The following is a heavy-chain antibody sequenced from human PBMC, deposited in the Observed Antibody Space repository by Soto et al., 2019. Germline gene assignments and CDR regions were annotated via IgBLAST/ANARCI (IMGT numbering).Heavy chain of an antibody. CDR2: VNHSGST. V-gene: IGHV4-34*01. CDR3: ARLTVLRYFDVRETHYYYYGMDV. D-gene: IGHD3-9*01. CDR1: GGSFSGYY. Sequence: SETLSLTCAVYGGSFSGYYWSWIRQPPGKGLEWIVEVNHSGSTNYNPSLKSRVTISVDTSKNQFSLKLSSVTAADTAVYYCARLTVLRYFDVRETHYYYYGMDVWGQGTTVTVSS. J-gene: IGHJ6*02.